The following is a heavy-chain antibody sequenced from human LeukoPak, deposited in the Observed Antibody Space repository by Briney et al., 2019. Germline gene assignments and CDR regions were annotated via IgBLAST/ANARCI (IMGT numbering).Heavy chain of an antibody. D-gene: IGHD3-9*01. V-gene: IGHV4-39*07. J-gene: IGHJ4*02. Sequence: SETLSLTCTVSGDSISSSNSYWGWIRQPPGKGLEWIGSIYYSGNTYYNPSLKSRVTISVDTSNNQFSLKLSSVTAADTAVYYCASVHYDILTGYRPFDYWGQGTLVTVSS. CDR2: IYYSGNT. CDR3: ASVHYDILTGYRPFDY. CDR1: GDSISSSNSY.